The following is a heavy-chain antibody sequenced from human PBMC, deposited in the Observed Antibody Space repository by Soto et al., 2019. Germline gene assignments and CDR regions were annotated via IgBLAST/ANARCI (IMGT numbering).Heavy chain of an antibody. CDR3: TREKWYCSGGSCYYNWFDP. CDR2: IRSKAYGGTT. CDR1: GFTFGDYA. V-gene: IGHV3-49*04. D-gene: IGHD2-15*01. Sequence: PGGSLRLSCTASGFTFGDYAMSWVRQAPGKGLEWVGFIRSKAYGGTTEYAASVKGRFTISRDDSKSIAYLQMNSLKTEDTAVYYCTREKWYCSGGSCYYNWFDPWGQGTLVTVSS. J-gene: IGHJ5*02.